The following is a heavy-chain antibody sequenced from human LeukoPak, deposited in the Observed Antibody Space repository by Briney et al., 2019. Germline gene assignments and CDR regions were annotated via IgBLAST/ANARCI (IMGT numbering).Heavy chain of an antibody. CDR3: ARGWGNFDY. Sequence: SQTLSLTCAISGDSVSGNSVTWNWIRQSPSRGLEWLGRTYYRSKWYNDYVVSVKSRMTIDADTSTNQFSLQLNSVTPEDTAVYYCARGWGNFDYWGQGALVTVSS. J-gene: IGHJ4*02. D-gene: IGHD3-16*01. V-gene: IGHV6-1*01. CDR2: TYYRSKWYN. CDR1: GDSVSGNSVT.